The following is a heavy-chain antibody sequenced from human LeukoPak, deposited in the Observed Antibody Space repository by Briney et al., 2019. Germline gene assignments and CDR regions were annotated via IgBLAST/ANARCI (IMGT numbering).Heavy chain of an antibody. CDR1: GGTFSSYA. V-gene: IGHV1-69*05. CDR2: IIPIYGTA. Sequence: ASVKVSCKASGGTFSSYAISWVRQAPGQGLEWMGGIIPIYGTANYAQKFQGRVTITTDESTSTAYMELSSLRSEDTAVYYCATHSGSYYYFDYWGQGTLVTVSS. J-gene: IGHJ4*02. D-gene: IGHD1-26*01. CDR3: ATHSGSYYYFDY.